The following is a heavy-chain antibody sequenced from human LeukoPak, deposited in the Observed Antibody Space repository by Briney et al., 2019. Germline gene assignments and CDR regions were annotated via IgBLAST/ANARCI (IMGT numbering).Heavy chain of an antibody. Sequence: GGSLRLSCAASEFSVGSNYMTWVRQAPGKGLEWVSLIYSGGSTYYADSVKGRFTISRDNSKNTLYLQMNSLRAEDTAVYYCAKEGGHYSSGWYVYWGQGTLVTVSS. D-gene: IGHD6-19*01. CDR3: AKEGGHYSSGWYVY. CDR2: IYSGGST. CDR1: EFSVGSNY. V-gene: IGHV3-66*01. J-gene: IGHJ4*02.